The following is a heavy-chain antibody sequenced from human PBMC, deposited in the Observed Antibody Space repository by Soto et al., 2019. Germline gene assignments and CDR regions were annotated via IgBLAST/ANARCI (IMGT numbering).Heavy chain of an antibody. D-gene: IGHD4-4*01. CDR1: GGFFTYY. V-gene: IGHV4-59*01. J-gene: IGHJ4*02. CDR3: ARRNRRPPFYTHF. CDR2: AHYSGTT. Sequence: SETLSLTCSVSGGFFTYYWSWIRQPPGKGPEWIGFAHYSGTTKYTPSLKSRVTISLDMPKRQFSLNLSSVTAADTAVNFCARRNRRPPFYTHFWGPAAFVT.